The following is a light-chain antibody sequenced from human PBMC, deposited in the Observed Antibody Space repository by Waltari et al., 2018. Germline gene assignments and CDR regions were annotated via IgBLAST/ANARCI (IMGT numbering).Light chain of an antibody. CDR2: LGS. CDR3: MQSLQAPLK. Sequence: DIVMTQSPLSLPVTPGEPASISSRSRQSLLHSNTYSYLDCYLQKPGQSPQLLIQLGSNRASRVPDRFRGSGSGTDFTLNISRVEAEDVGIYYCMQSLQAPLKFGQGTKVEIK. CDR1: QSLLHSNTYSY. V-gene: IGKV2-28*01. J-gene: IGKJ1*01.